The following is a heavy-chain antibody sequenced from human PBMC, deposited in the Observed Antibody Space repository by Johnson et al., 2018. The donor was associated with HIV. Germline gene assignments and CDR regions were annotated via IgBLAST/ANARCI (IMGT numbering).Heavy chain of an antibody. CDR2: IKQDGSEK. J-gene: IGHJ3*02. CDR3: ARECGQASSYAFHI. D-gene: IGHD1-26*01. V-gene: IGHV3-7*01. CDR1: GFTFSSYW. Sequence: VQLVESGGGLVQPGGSLRLSCAASGFTFSSYWMSWVRQAPGKGLEWVANIKQDGSEKYYVDSVKGRFTISRDNAKNSRYLQMNSLRAEDTAVYYCARECGQASSYAFHIWGQGTMVTVSS.